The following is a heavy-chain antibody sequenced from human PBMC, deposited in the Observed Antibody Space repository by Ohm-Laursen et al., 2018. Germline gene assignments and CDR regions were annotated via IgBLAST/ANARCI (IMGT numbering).Heavy chain of an antibody. Sequence: SETLSLTCTVSGDSISSYYWSWIRQPPGKGLEWIGYIYYSGSTNYNPSLKSRVTISVDTSKNQFSLKLSSVTAADTAVYYCARVWGSSDYSFNYPYYFDYWGQGTLVTVSS. J-gene: IGHJ4*02. CDR1: GDSISSYY. CDR3: ARVWGSSDYSFNYPYYFDY. CDR2: IYYSGST. D-gene: IGHD3-22*01. V-gene: IGHV4-59*12.